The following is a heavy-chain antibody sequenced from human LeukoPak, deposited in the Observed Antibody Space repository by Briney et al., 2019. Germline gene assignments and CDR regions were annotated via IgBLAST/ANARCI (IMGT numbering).Heavy chain of an antibody. V-gene: IGHV3-23*01. CDR3: VRAAPRDCSSTSCSLFDN. J-gene: IGHJ4*02. Sequence: GSLRLSCAASGFTFSSYAMSWVRQAPGKGLVWVSGIIISGDGTYYADSVKGRFTISRDKSYNTLYLQMNSLRAEDTAVYYCVRAAPRDCSSTSCSLFDNWGQGTLVTVSS. D-gene: IGHD2-2*01. CDR2: IIISGDGT. CDR1: GFTFSSYA.